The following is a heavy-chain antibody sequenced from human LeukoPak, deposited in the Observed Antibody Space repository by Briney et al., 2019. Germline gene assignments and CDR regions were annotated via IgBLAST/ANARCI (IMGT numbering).Heavy chain of an antibody. CDR3: TLGYCSGTTCYPRFDP. CDR1: GFTFSSYW. D-gene: IGHD2-2*01. CDR2: IKQDGSEK. J-gene: IGHJ5*02. V-gene: IGHV3-7*03. Sequence: PGGSLRLSCAASGFTFSSYWMTWVRQAPGKGLEWVANIKQDGSEKFYVDSVKGRFTISRDSAKNSLYLRMNSLETEDTAVYYCTLGYCSGTTCYPRFDPWGQGTLVTVSS.